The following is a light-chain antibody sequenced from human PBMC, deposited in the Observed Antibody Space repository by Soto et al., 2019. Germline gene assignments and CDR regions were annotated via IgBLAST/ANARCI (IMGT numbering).Light chain of an antibody. CDR3: QSYDSGLSGSEV. J-gene: IGLJ1*01. V-gene: IGLV1-40*01. CDR2: GNG. Sequence: SVLTQPPSVSGAPGQKVTITCTGSSSNIGAGHDVHWYQQLPGTAPKLLIYGNGNRPSGVPDRFSGSKSGTSASLAITGLQAEDEADYYCQSYDSGLSGSEVFGTGTKATVL. CDR1: SSNIGAGHD.